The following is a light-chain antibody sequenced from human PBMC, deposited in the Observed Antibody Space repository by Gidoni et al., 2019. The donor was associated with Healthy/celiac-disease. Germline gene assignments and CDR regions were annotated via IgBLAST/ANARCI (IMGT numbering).Light chain of an antibody. CDR2: AAS. Sequence: AIRMTQSPSSFSASTGDRVTITCRASQGISSYVAWYQQKPGKAPKLLIYAASTLQSGVPSRFSGSGSGTDFTLTISCLQSEDFATYYCQQYYSYLTFGQGTRLEIK. J-gene: IGKJ5*01. CDR3: QQYYSYLT. V-gene: IGKV1-8*01. CDR1: QGISSY.